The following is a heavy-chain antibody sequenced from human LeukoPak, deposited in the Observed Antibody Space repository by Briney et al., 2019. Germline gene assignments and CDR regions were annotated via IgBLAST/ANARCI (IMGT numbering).Heavy chain of an antibody. J-gene: IGHJ4*02. Sequence: GASVKVSCKASGYTFTSYGISWVRQAPGQGLEWMGWISAYNGNTNYAQKLQGRVTMTTDTSTGTAYMELRSLRSDDTAVYYCARAHDSSGYYVQQAFDYWGQGTLVTVSS. CDR1: GYTFTSYG. V-gene: IGHV1-18*01. CDR2: ISAYNGNT. D-gene: IGHD3-22*01. CDR3: ARAHDSSGYYVQQAFDY.